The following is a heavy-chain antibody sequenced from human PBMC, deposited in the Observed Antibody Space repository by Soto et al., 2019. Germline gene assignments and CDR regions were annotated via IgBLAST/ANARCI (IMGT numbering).Heavy chain of an antibody. Sequence: EVQLLESGGGLVQPGGSLRLSCEASGFTFGSSDMTWVRQAPGQGLEWVSSISSSTGGTFYAGSVAGLFTISRDNFKNTLYLQMNILKAEDTAVYRCARGSLSTTGLPYWGQGTLVTVSS. CDR1: GFTFGSSD. CDR2: ISSSTGGT. V-gene: IGHV3-23*01. D-gene: IGHD1-1*01. CDR3: ARGSLSTTGLPY. J-gene: IGHJ4*02.